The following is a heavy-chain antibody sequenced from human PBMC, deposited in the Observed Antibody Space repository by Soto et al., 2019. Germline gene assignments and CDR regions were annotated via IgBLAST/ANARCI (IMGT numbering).Heavy chain of an antibody. Sequence: QVQLQESGPGLVNPSGTLSLTCAVSGCSLSSSSWWSWVRQPPGQTLEWLGATFYSGSTKYNPSLNRRGTISADQCKNDFSLRLRSVTAADTAVYYCVHHGGVPYYHDFWGQGMLVTVSS. CDR3: VHHGGVPYYHDF. J-gene: IGHJ4*02. CDR1: GCSLSSSSW. D-gene: IGHD2-8*01. CDR2: TFYSGST. V-gene: IGHV4-4*02.